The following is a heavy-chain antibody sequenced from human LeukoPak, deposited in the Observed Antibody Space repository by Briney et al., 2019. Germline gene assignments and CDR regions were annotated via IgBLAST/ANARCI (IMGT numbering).Heavy chain of an antibody. CDR2: MNPNSGNT. J-gene: IGHJ4*02. Sequence: GASVKVPCRASGYTFTSYDINWVRQATGQGLEWMGWMNPNSGNTGYAQKFQGRVTMATDTSTSTAYLEVRSLRSDDTAVYYCQRITIFGVVIDFDYWGPGTLVTVSS. V-gene: IGHV1-8*01. CDR3: QRITIFGVVIDFDY. D-gene: IGHD3-3*01. CDR1: GYTFTSYD.